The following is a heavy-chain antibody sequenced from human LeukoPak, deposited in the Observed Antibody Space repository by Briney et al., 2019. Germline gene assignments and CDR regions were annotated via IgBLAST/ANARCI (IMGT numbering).Heavy chain of an antibody. Sequence: GGSLRLSCAASGFTFSNAWMSWVRQAPGKGLEWVGRIKSKTDGGTTDYAAPVKGRFTISRDDSKNTLYLQMNSLKTEDTAVYYCTTIWYYYGSGSHDYWGQGTLVTVSS. V-gene: IGHV3-15*01. CDR3: TTIWYYYGSGSHDY. CDR1: GFTFSNAW. D-gene: IGHD3-10*01. CDR2: IKSKTDGGTT. J-gene: IGHJ4*02.